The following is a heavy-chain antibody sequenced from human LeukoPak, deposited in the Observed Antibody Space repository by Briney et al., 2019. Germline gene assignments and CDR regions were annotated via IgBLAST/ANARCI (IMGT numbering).Heavy chain of an antibody. CDR1: GYTFSSYA. Sequence: GGSLRLSCAASGYTFSSYAMSWVRQAPGNGLEWVSTISGSGGSTYYADSVKGRFTISRDNSKNTLYLQMNSLRAEDTAVYYCAKAIWAMVTWVNFDYWGQGTLVTVSS. CDR2: ISGSGGST. D-gene: IGHD5-18*01. J-gene: IGHJ4*02. V-gene: IGHV3-23*01. CDR3: AKAIWAMVTWVNFDY.